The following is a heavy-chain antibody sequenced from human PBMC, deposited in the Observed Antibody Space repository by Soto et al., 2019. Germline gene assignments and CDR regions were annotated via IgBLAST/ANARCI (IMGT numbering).Heavy chain of an antibody. V-gene: IGHV4-34*01. Sequence: QVQLQQWGAGLLKPSETLSLTCAVYGGSFSGYYWSWIRQPPGKGLEWIGEINHSGSTNYNPSLKSRVTISVDTSKHQFSLKLSSVTAADTAVYYCAGNGNYYYGMDVWGQGTTVTVSS. CDR3: AGNGNYYYGMDV. CDR2: INHSGST. J-gene: IGHJ6*02. D-gene: IGHD1-1*01. CDR1: GGSFSGYY.